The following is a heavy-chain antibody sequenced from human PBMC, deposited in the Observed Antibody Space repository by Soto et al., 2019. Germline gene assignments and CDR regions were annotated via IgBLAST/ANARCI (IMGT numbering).Heavy chain of an antibody. D-gene: IGHD3-10*01. CDR3: ARGRLWSFDY. CDR2: ISSISTTI. J-gene: IGHJ4*02. Sequence: EVQLVESGGGLVQPGGSLRLSCAASGLTFSTYSMNWVRQAPGKGLEWVSYISSISTTIYYADSVKCRFTISRDNAKNSLYLQMNSLRDEDTAVYYCARGRLWSFDYWGQGPLVTVSS. CDR1: GLTFSTYS. V-gene: IGHV3-48*02.